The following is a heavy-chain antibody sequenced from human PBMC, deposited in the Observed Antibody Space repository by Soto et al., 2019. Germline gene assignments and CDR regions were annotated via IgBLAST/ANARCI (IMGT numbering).Heavy chain of an antibody. D-gene: IGHD3-16*01. Sequence: GGSLRLSCAASGFAFSSYWMSWVRQAPGKGLEWVANIKEDGSEKFYVDSVKGRFTISRDNAKNSLYLQMNSLRAEDTAVYYCASNSDYRFDYWGQGALVTVSS. CDR2: IKEDGSEK. V-gene: IGHV3-7*01. CDR1: GFAFSSYW. CDR3: ASNSDYRFDY. J-gene: IGHJ4*02.